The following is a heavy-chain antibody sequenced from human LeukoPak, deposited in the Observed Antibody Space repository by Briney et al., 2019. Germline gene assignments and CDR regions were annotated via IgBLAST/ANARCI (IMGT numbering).Heavy chain of an antibody. Sequence: ASVKVSCKASGYTFTSYYMHWVRQAPEQGLEWMGIINPSGGSTSYAQKFQGRVTMTRDTSTSTVHMELSSLRSEDTAVYYCARDRDYGGKVYAFDIWGQGTMVTVSS. CDR3: ARDRDYGGKVYAFDI. CDR1: GYTFTSYY. J-gene: IGHJ3*02. D-gene: IGHD4-23*01. V-gene: IGHV1-46*01. CDR2: INPSGGST.